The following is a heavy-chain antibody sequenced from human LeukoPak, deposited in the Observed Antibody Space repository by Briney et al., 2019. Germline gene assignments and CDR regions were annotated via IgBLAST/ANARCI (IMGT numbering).Heavy chain of an antibody. D-gene: IGHD1-26*01. Sequence: GGSLRLSCAASGFTVSSNYMSWVRQAPGKGLEWVSVIYSGGSTYYADSVKGRFTISRDNSKNTLYLQMNSLRAEDTAVYYCARDLLGAPKTYYYYGMDVWGQGTTVTVSS. V-gene: IGHV3-66*01. CDR3: ARDLLGAPKTYYYYGMDV. J-gene: IGHJ6*02. CDR2: IYSGGST. CDR1: GFTVSSNY.